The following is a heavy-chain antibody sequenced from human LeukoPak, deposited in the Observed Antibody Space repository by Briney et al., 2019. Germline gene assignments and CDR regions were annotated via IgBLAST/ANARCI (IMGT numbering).Heavy chain of an antibody. CDR3: AKGEYSSSWYHRGTRWFDP. D-gene: IGHD6-13*01. CDR2: ISGSGGST. V-gene: IGHV3-23*01. J-gene: IGHJ5*02. Sequence: GGSLRLSCAASGFTFSSYAMSWVRQAPGKGLEWVSAISGSGGSTYYADSVKGRFTISRDNSKNTLYLQMNSLRAEDTAVYYCAKGEYSSSWYHRGTRWFDPWGQGTLVTVSS. CDR1: GFTFSSYA.